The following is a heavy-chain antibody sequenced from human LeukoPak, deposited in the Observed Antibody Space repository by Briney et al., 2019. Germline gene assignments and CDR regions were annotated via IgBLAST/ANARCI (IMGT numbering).Heavy chain of an antibody. J-gene: IGHJ4*02. CDR1: GFTFSTYT. V-gene: IGHV3-21*06. CDR2: ISRSSTYT. D-gene: IGHD2-2*02. CDR3: ARVGLVIAPAAISYYDT. Sequence: GGSLRLSCAASGFTFSTYTMTWVRQAPGKGLEWVSSISRSSTYTFYADSVKGRFIISRDDDKNSLFLQMSSLRAEDTAVYYCARVGLVIAPAAISYYDTWGQGTLVTVSS.